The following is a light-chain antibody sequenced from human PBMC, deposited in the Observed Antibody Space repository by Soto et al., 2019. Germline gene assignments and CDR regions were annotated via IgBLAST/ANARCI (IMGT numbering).Light chain of an antibody. Sequence: DIQMTQSPSTLSASVGDRVTITCRASQSISSWLAWYQQKPGRAPKLLIYKASSLESGVPSRFSGSGSGTEFTLTISSLQPDDFATYYCQQYNSYSLTFGGGTKVEIK. CDR1: QSISSW. V-gene: IGKV1-5*03. J-gene: IGKJ4*01. CDR2: KAS. CDR3: QQYNSYSLT.